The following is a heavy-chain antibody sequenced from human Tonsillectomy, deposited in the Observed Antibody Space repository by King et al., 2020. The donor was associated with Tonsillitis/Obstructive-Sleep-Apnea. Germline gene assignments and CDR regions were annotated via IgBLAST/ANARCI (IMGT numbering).Heavy chain of an antibody. V-gene: IGHV3-30*04. Sequence: VQLVESGGGVVQPGRSLRLSCAASGFTFSSYAMHWVRQAPGKGLEWVAVISYDESNKYYADSVKGRFTISRDNSKNSLHLQMNSLRAEDTAIYYCARDRITMTDKLGYYFDSWGQGTLVTVSS. CDR1: GFTFSSYA. J-gene: IGHJ4*02. CDR2: ISYDESNK. D-gene: IGHD3-22*01. CDR3: ARDRITMTDKLGYYFDS.